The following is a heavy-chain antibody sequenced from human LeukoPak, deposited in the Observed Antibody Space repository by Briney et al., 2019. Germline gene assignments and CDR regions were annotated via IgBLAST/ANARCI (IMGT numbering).Heavy chain of an antibody. Sequence: GAPVKVSCKASGYSFTTYYMHWVRQAPGQGLEWMGIIKPSGGSTSYAQKFQDRVTMTRDTSTSTVYMELSSLRSEDTAVYYCARVHDSDWYFDYWGQGTLVTVSS. J-gene: IGHJ4*02. D-gene: IGHD6-19*01. CDR2: IKPSGGST. V-gene: IGHV1-46*01. CDR3: ARVHDSDWYFDY. CDR1: GYSFTTYY.